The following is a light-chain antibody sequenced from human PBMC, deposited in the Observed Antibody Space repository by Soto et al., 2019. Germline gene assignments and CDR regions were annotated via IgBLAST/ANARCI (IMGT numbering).Light chain of an antibody. Sequence: EIVFAQSPAPLSLSPGERATLSCRASQSVSSNFLAWYQHKPGQAPRLLIYDASTRATGIPARFSGSGSGTEFTLTISSLQSEDFAVYYCQQYKKWPRTFGHGTKVDIK. V-gene: IGKV3-15*01. J-gene: IGKJ1*01. CDR3: QQYKKWPRT. CDR2: DAS. CDR1: QSVSSN.